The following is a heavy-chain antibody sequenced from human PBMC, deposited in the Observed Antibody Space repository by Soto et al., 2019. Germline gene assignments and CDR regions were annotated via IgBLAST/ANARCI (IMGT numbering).Heavy chain of an antibody. CDR1: GGSISSGGYY. D-gene: IGHD3-3*01. J-gene: IGHJ4*02. Sequence: KPSETLSLTCTVSGGSISSGGYYWSWIRQHPGKGLEWIGYIYYSGSTYYNPSLKSRVTISVDTSKNQFSLKLSSVTAADTAVYYCARGAYYDFWSGYYRGYYFDYWGQGTLVTVSS. CDR3: ARGAYYDFWSGYYRGYYFDY. CDR2: IYYSGST. V-gene: IGHV4-31*03.